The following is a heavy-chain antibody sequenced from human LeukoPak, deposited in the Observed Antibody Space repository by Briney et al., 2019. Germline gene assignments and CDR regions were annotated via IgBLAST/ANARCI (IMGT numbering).Heavy chain of an antibody. Sequence: SETLPLTCAVYGGSFSGYYWSWIRQPPGKGLEWIGEINHSGSTNYNPSLKSRVTISVDTSKNQFSLKLSSVTAADTAVYYCARGHPSDYYFDYWGQGTLVTVSS. D-gene: IGHD3-10*01. V-gene: IGHV4-34*01. J-gene: IGHJ4*02. CDR2: INHSGST. CDR1: GGSFSGYY. CDR3: ARGHPSDYYFDY.